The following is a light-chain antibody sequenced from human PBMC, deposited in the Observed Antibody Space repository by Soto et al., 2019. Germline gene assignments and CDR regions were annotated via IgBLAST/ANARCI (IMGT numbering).Light chain of an antibody. CDR1: QSIHRW. V-gene: IGKV1-5*01. CDR2: DAS. CDR3: KHYSPSSPWT. Sequence: DIRMTQFPSTLSASVGDRVTITCRASQSIHRWLAWYQQKPGKAPKLLIYDASTLESGVPLGFRGSGSVTEFTLTIYSLQPDDCSTYYCKHYSPSSPWTFGQGTTVEIK. J-gene: IGKJ1*01.